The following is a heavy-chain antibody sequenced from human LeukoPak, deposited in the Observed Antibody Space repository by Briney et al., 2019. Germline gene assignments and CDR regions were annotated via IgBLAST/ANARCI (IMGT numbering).Heavy chain of an antibody. CDR1: GFTFSSYW. Sequence: GGSLRLSCAASGFTFSSYWMSWVRQAPGKGLEWVANIKQDGSEKYYVDSVKGRFTISRDNAKNSLYLQMNSLRAEDTAVYYCARDSGGYSEPDYYYYYMDVWGKGTTVTVSS. J-gene: IGHJ6*03. V-gene: IGHV3-7*01. CDR3: ARDSGGYSEPDYYYYYMDV. D-gene: IGHD3-22*01. CDR2: IKQDGSEK.